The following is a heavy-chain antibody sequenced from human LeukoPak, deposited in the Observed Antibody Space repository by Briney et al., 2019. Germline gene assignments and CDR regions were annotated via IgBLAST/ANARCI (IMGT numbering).Heavy chain of an antibody. CDR1: GFTFSSSA. D-gene: IGHD5-12*01. V-gene: IGHV3-23*01. J-gene: IGHJ5*02. CDR2: ISGSGGST. Sequence: PWGSLRLSCAASGFTFSSSAMSWVRQAPGKGLEWVSSISGSGGSTYYADSAKGRFTISRDNSKNTLYLQMNSLRAEDTAIYYCAKSGQRLVATIDNWFDPWGQGTLVTVSS. CDR3: AKSGQRLVATIDNWFDP.